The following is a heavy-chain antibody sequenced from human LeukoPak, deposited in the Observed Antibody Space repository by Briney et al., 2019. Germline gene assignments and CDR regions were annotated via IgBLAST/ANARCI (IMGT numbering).Heavy chain of an antibody. CDR2: ISSNGGST. V-gene: IGHV3-64D*09. D-gene: IGHD6-25*01. Sequence: PGGSLRLSCSASGFTFSSYAMHWVRQAPGKGLEYVSAISSNGGSTYYADSVKGRFTISRDNSKNTLYLQMSSLRAEDTAVYYCARDSSGWGFDYWGQGSLVTVSS. J-gene: IGHJ4*02. CDR3: ARDSSGWGFDY. CDR1: GFTFSSYA.